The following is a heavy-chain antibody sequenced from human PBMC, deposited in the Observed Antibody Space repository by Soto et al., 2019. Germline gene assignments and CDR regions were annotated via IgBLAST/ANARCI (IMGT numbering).Heavy chain of an antibody. Sequence: QVQLQQWGAGLLKPSETLSLTCAVYGGSFSGYYWSWIRQPPGKGLEWIGEINHSGSTNYNPSLKSRVTISVDTSKNQFSLRLGSVTAADTAVYYCASFTGPGAFDIWGQGTMVTFSS. V-gene: IGHV4-34*01. CDR2: INHSGST. J-gene: IGHJ3*02. CDR1: GGSFSGYY. CDR3: ASFTGPGAFDI.